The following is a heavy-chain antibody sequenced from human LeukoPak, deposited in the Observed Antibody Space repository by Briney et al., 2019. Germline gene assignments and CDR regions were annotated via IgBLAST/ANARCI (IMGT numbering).Heavy chain of an antibody. J-gene: IGHJ4*02. V-gene: IGHV4-39*07. CDR1: GVSISSTNSY. CDR2: IYSSGST. D-gene: IGHD1-26*01. Sequence: PSETLSLTCTVSGVSISSTNSYWGWIRQSPRTGLGWIGNIYSSGSTYYNPSLKSRVTISIDTSENQFSLKLTSVTAADTAVYYCARKREGPTTGIDYWGQGTLVTVSS. CDR3: ARKREGPTTGIDY.